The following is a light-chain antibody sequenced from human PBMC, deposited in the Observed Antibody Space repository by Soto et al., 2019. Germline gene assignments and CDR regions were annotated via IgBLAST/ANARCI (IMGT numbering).Light chain of an antibody. V-gene: IGKV1-9*01. CDR1: QDIAIY. Sequence: DIQLTQSPPSLSASVGDRFTITCRASQDIAIYLAWYQQKPGEAPKLLIHAASTLHGGVPSRFSGSGSGTDFTLTITSLQAEDFATYYCQQTRTYPSTFGGGTKV. J-gene: IGKJ4*01. CDR2: AAS. CDR3: QQTRTYPST.